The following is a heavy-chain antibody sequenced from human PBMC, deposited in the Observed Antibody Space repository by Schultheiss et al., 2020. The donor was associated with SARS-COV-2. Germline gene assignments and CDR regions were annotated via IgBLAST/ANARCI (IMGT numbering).Heavy chain of an antibody. V-gene: IGHV3-30*04. CDR3: AKDSRVRGVDY. CDR2: ISYDGSNK. Sequence: GGSLRLSCAASGFTFSSYEMNWVRQAPGKGLEWVAVISYDGSNKYYADSPKGRFTISRDNSRNTLYLQMNSLRAEDTAVYYCAKDSRVRGVDYWGQGTLVTVSS. J-gene: IGHJ4*02. D-gene: IGHD3-10*01. CDR1: GFTFSSYE.